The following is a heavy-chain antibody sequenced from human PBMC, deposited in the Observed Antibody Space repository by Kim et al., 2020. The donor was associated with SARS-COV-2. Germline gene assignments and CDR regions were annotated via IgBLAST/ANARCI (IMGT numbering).Heavy chain of an antibody. CDR1: GFTFSSYD. V-gene: IGHV3-33*01. Sequence: GGSLRLSCAASGFTFSSYDMHWVRQAPGKGLEWVAVIWYDGSNKYYADSLKGTFTISRYTSKNTLYLQRNSLSADDTAVYYCAGDVNGMDVWGQGTTVTVSS. J-gene: IGHJ6*02. CDR3: AGDVNGMDV. CDR2: IWYDGSNK.